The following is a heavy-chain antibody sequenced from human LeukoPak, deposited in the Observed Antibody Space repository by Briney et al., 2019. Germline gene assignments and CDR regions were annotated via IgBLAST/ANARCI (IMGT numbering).Heavy chain of an antibody. J-gene: IGHJ4*02. CDR1: GFIFSDYG. D-gene: IGHD4-11*01. CDR3: TRGSNSDS. Sequence: GGSLRLSCAASGFIFSDYGMSWVRQAPGKGLEWVSAVSGSGGNTFYADSVKGRFTISRDNAKNSLYLQMNGLRAEDTAVYYCTRGSNSDSWGQGTLVTVSS. CDR2: VSGSGGNT. V-gene: IGHV3-23*01.